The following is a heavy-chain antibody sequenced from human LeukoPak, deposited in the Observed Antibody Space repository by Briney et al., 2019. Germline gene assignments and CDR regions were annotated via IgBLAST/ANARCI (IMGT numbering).Heavy chain of an antibody. CDR1: GFTFSKSW. CDR2: IKEDGSAK. J-gene: IGHJ4*02. V-gene: IGHV3-7*04. CDR3: AKDDEGYY. D-gene: IGHD3-3*01. Sequence: PGGSLRLSCAASGFTFSKSWLSWLSQSPEKGLEWVANIKEDGSAKYYVDSVKSRLTISRDNAKNSLYLQMNSLRAEDTAVYYCAKDDEGYYWGQGILVTVSS.